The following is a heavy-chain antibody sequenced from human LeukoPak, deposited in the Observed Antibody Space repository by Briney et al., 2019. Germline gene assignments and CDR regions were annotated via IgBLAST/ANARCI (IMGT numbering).Heavy chain of an antibody. Sequence: PGGSLRLSCAASGFSVSRSFLSWVRLAAGRGLEWVSIIYSGGDTYYADSLKDRFTISRDNSKNTLYLQISTLRVEDTAVYYCARRGNPGTYFDYWGQGTLVAVSS. V-gene: IGHV3-66*04. D-gene: IGHD6-13*01. CDR1: GFSVSRSF. CDR2: IYSGGDT. CDR3: ARRGNPGTYFDY. J-gene: IGHJ4*02.